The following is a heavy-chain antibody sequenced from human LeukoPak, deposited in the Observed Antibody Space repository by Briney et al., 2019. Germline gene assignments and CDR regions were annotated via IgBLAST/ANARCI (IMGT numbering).Heavy chain of an antibody. CDR2: IYGGGSP. D-gene: IGHD3-10*01. V-gene: IGHV3-53*01. CDR3: ARVLWFGEFL. J-gene: IGHJ4*02. CDR1: GFTVSSNY. Sequence: GGSLRLSCAASGFTVSSNYMSWVRQAPGKGLEWVSVIYGGGSPYYADSVKGRFTNSRDNSKNTLYLQMNSLRAEDTAVYYCARVLWFGEFLWGQGTLVTVSS.